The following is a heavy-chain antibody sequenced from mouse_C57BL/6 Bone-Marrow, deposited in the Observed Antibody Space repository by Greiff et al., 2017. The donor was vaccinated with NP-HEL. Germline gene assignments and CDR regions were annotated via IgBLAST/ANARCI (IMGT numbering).Heavy chain of an antibody. CDR3: ARDAPRGSYAMDY. Sequence: EVKLVESGGGLVQSGRSLRLSCATSGFTFSDFYMEWVRQAPGKGLEWIAASRNKANDYTTEYSASVKGRFIVSRDTSQSNLYLQMNALRAEDTAMYYCARDAPRGSYAMDYWGQGTSVTVSS. V-gene: IGHV7-1*01. J-gene: IGHJ4*01. CDR2: SRNKANDYTT. CDR1: GFTFSDFY.